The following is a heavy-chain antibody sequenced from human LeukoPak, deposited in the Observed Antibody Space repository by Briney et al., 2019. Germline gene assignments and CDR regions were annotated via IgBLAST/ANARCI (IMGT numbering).Heavy chain of an antibody. D-gene: IGHD6-13*01. Sequence: SETLSLTCAVYGGSFSGYYWSWIRQPPGKGLEWIGEINHSGSTNYNPSLKSRVTISVDTSKNQFSLKLSSVTAADTAVYYCARWGKYSSSWQYYYYYGMDVWGQGTTVTVSS. CDR2: INHSGST. CDR3: ARWGKYSSSWQYYYYYGMDV. CDR1: GGSFSGYY. V-gene: IGHV4-34*01. J-gene: IGHJ6*02.